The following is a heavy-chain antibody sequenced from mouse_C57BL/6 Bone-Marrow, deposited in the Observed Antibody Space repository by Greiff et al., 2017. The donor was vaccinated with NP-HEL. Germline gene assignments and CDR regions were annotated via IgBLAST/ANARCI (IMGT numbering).Heavy chain of an antibody. CDR1: GFTFSSYA. D-gene: IGHD1-1*01. V-gene: IGHV5-4*01. Sequence: EVKLVESGGGLVKPGGSLKLSCAASGFTFSSYAMSWVRQTPEKRLEWVATISDGGSYTYYPDNVKGRFTISRDNAKNNLYLQMSHLKSEDTAMYYWARDVLRPFAYWGQGTLVTVSA. J-gene: IGHJ3*01. CDR3: ARDVLRPFAY. CDR2: ISDGGSYT.